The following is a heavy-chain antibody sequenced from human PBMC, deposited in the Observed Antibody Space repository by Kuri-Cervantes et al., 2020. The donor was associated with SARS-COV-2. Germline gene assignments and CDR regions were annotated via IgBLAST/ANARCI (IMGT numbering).Heavy chain of an antibody. D-gene: IGHD2-2*01. CDR2: ISSSGGST. CDR1: GFTFSNAW. CDR3: AKDSEDCSSTSCYFDY. J-gene: IGHJ4*02. Sequence: GGSLRLSCAASGFTFSNAWMSWVRQAPGKGLEYVSSISSSGGSTYYADSVKGRFAISRDNSKNSLYLQMNSLRTEDTALYYCAKDSEDCSSTSCYFDYWGQGTLVTVSS. V-gene: IGHV3-64*02.